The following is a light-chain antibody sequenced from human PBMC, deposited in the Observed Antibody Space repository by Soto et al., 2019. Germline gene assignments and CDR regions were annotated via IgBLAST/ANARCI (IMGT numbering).Light chain of an antibody. CDR2: AAS. CDR1: QSISRW. V-gene: IGKV1-39*01. CDR3: QQSYRTPIT. Sequence: DIQMTQSPSTLSASVGDTVTITCRASQSISRWLAWYQQKPGKAPKVPIYAASNLQSGVPPRFSGSGSGTDFTLTISSLQPEDVATYFCQQSYRTPITFGQGTRLEI. J-gene: IGKJ5*01.